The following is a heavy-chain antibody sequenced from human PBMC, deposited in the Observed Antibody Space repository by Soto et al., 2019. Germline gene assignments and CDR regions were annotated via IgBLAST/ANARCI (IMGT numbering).Heavy chain of an antibody. CDR1: GYTFTSYG. V-gene: IGHV1-18*01. J-gene: IGHJ4*02. D-gene: IGHD2-2*01. Sequence: ASVKVSCKASGYTFTSYGISWVRQAPGQGLEWMGWISAYNGNTNYAQKLQGRVTMTTDTSTSTAYMELRSLRSDDTAVYYCAREHVYCSSTSCPVDYWGQGTLVTVSS. CDR2: ISAYNGNT. CDR3: AREHVYCSSTSCPVDY.